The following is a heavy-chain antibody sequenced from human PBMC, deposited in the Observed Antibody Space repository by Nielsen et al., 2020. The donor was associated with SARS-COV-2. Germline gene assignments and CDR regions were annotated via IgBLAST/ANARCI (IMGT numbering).Heavy chain of an antibody. CDR1: GYSFTSYW. CDR3: ARHSWGAEDYGMDV. CDR2: IYPGDSDT. V-gene: IGHV5-51*01. Sequence: KVSCKGSGYSFTSYWIGWVGQMPGKGLEWMGIIYPGDSDTKYSPSFQGQVTISADKSISTAYLQWSSLKASDTAMYYGARHSWGAEDYGMDVWGQGTTVTVSS. D-gene: IGHD2-15*01. J-gene: IGHJ6*02.